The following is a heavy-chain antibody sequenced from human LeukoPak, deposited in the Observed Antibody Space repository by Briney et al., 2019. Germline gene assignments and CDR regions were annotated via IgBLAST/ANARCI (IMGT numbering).Heavy chain of an antibody. V-gene: IGHV4-34*01. Sequence: SETLSLTCAVYGGSFSGYYWSWIRQPPGKGLEWIGAINHSGGTNYNPSLKSRVTISVDTSKNQFSLKLSSVTAADTAVYYCARVGSMYGDYGLDYFDYWGQGTLVTVSS. J-gene: IGHJ4*02. CDR2: INHSGGT. CDR1: GGSFSGYY. D-gene: IGHD4-17*01. CDR3: ARVGSMYGDYGLDYFDY.